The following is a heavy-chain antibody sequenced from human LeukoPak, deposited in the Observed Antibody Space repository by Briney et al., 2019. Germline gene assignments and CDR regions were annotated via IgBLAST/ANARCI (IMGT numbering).Heavy chain of an antibody. V-gene: IGHV3-9*01. Sequence: GGSLRLSCAASGFTFDDYAMHWVRQAPGKGLEWVSGISWNSGSIGYADSVKGRFTISRDNAKNSLYLQMNSLRAEDTALYYCAKDSGRSISSKEYWGQGTLVTVSS. J-gene: IGHJ4*02. D-gene: IGHD3-9*01. CDR1: GFTFDDYA. CDR3: AKDSGRSISSKEY. CDR2: ISWNSGSI.